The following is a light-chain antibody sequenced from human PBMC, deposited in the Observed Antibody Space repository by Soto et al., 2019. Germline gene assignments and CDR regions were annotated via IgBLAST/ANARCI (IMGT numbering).Light chain of an antibody. Sequence: DIQMTQSPSTLSASVGDRVTITCRASQSISSWLAWYQQKPGKAPKLLIYKASSLESGVPSRFSGSGSGIEFTLTISSLQPDDFATYYCQQYNSYRWTFCQGTKVEIK. CDR2: KAS. CDR3: QQYNSYRWT. V-gene: IGKV1-5*03. CDR1: QSISSW. J-gene: IGKJ1*01.